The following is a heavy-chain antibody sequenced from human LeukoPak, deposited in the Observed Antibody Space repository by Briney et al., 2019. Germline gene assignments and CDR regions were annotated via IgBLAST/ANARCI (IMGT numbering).Heavy chain of an antibody. J-gene: IGHJ4*02. CDR3: AKSRDTAMVTGYFDY. CDR1: GFTFSSYA. Sequence: GGSLRLSCAAYGFTFSSYAMSWVRQAPGKGLEWVSAISGSGGSTYYADSVKGRFTISRDNSKNTLYLQMNSLRAEDTAVYYCAKSRDTAMVTGYFDYWGQGTLVTVSS. V-gene: IGHV3-23*01. D-gene: IGHD5-18*01. CDR2: ISGSGGST.